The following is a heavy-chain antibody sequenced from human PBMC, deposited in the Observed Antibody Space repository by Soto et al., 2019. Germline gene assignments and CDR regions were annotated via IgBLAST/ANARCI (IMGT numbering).Heavy chain of an antibody. CDR3: ARQYSNYGNY. Sequence: PGESLKISCKGSGYHFTNYWIGWVRQMPGKGLEWMGFIYPSDSDTRYSPSFQGQVTISADKSISTAYLQWSSLKASDTAMYYCARQYSNYGNYWGQGTLVTVSS. V-gene: IGHV5-51*01. D-gene: IGHD4-4*01. CDR2: IYPSDSDT. J-gene: IGHJ4*02. CDR1: GYHFTNYW.